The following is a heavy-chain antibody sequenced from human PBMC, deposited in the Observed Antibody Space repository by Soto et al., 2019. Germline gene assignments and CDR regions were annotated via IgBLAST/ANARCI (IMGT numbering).Heavy chain of an antibody. CDR3: AREVSIFGVRSPIGS. J-gene: IGHJ5*02. CDR2: ISHIGSS. CDR1: GGSFSDYY. D-gene: IGHD3-3*01. Sequence: QVQLQQWGAGLLKPSETLSLTCAVSGGSFSDYYWSWIRQPPGKGLEWIGEISHIGSSNYNPSLKSRVTISLDTSRNQFSLKLRSVSAADTAVYYCAREVSIFGVRSPIGSWGQGTLVTVSS. V-gene: IGHV4-34*02.